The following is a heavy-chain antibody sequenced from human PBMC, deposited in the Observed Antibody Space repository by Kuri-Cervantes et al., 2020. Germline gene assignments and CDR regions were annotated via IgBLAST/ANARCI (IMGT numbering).Heavy chain of an antibody. CDR2: INIDGNSR. V-gene: IGHV3-74*01. Sequence: GGSLRLSCAASGFTFRSYWMHWVRQAPGRGLVWVSRINIDGNSRSYAESVKGRFTISRDNAKYTLYLQMNSLRAEDTAIYYCVSRVYSNYYFDYWGQGALVTVSS. CDR3: VSRVYSNYYFDY. J-gene: IGHJ4*02. CDR1: GFTFRSYW. D-gene: IGHD4-11*01.